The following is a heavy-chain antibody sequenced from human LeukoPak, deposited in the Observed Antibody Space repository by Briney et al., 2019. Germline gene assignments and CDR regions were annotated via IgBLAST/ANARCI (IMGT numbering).Heavy chain of an antibody. CDR3: AKASAMIVVVSKHFDY. Sequence: GGSLRLSCSTSGFTFITYGMSWVRQAPGKGLEWVSVISGSGSTTYYADSVKGRFTISRDNSKNTLYLQMNSLRAEDTAVYYCAKASAMIVVVSKHFDYWGQGTLVTVSS. D-gene: IGHD3-22*01. CDR2: ISGSGSTT. V-gene: IGHV3-23*01. CDR1: GFTFITYG. J-gene: IGHJ4*02.